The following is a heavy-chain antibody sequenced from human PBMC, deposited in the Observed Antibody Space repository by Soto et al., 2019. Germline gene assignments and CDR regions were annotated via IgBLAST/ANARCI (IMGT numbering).Heavy chain of an antibody. J-gene: IGHJ6*02. CDR2: IYYTGNT. Sequence: SETLSLTCTVSGGSISSTNYYWGWIRQPPGKGLEWIGSIYYTGNTFYNPSLKSRVTLSADTSKNQFSLKVTSVTAADTAVYYCARHDFYGSGSYYRKGFYYYFGLDVWGQGTTVTVSS. V-gene: IGHV4-39*01. CDR3: ARHDFYGSGSYYRKGFYYYFGLDV. D-gene: IGHD3-10*01. CDR1: GGSISSTNYY.